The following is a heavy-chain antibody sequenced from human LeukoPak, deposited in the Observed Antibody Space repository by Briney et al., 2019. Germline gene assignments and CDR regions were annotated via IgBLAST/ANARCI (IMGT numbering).Heavy chain of an antibody. CDR3: ARYSSSSFYYYYGMDV. V-gene: IGHV3-21*01. J-gene: IGHJ6*02. CDR1: GFTFGSYS. D-gene: IGHD6-6*01. CDR2: ISSSSSYI. Sequence: GGSLRLSCAASGFTFGSYSMNWVCQAPGKGLEWVSSISSSSSYIYYADSVKGRFTISRDNAKNSLYLQMNSLRAEDTAVYYCARYSSSSFYYYYGMDVWGQGTTVTVSS.